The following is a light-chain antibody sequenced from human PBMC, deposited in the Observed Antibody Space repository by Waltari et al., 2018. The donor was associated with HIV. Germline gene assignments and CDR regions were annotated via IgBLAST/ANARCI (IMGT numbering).Light chain of an antibody. Sequence: QSALTQPASVSGSPCRSRTISCPGPSSDVRGYDDLSWYQQHPGKAPKLMIFDVNNRPSGVSTRFAASKSGNTASLTISGLQAEDEADYYCSSYTSRSALDVAFGGGTKLTVL. CDR3: SSYTSRSALDVA. V-gene: IGLV2-14*03. J-gene: IGLJ2*01. CDR1: SSDVRGYDD. CDR2: DVN.